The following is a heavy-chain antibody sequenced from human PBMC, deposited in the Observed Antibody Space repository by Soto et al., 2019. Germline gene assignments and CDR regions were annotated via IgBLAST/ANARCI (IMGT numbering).Heavy chain of an antibody. D-gene: IGHD2-2*01. CDR1: GGSISSGGYS. V-gene: IGHV4-30-2*01. Sequence: QLQLQESGSGLVKPSQTLSLTCAVSGGSISSGGYSWSWIRQPPGKGLEWIGYISHSGSTYHNPSFRSRVTISVDRAKNQFSLKLSSVTAADRAVYYCARGPSTHPGTHWFDPWGQGTLVTVSS. J-gene: IGHJ5*02. CDR3: ARGPSTHPGTHWFDP. CDR2: ISHSGST.